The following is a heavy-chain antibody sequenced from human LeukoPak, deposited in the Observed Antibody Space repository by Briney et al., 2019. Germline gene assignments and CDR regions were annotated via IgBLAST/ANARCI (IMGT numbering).Heavy chain of an antibody. D-gene: IGHD6-19*01. CDR2: INQDGNDK. V-gene: IGHV3-7*01. CDR1: GFTFSSFW. CDR3: ARDKQWLSDAFDI. J-gene: IGHJ3*02. Sequence: PGGSLRLSCAASGFTFSSFWMSWVRQAPGKGLEWVANINQDGNDKYYVDSLKVRFTISRDNTKNSLYLQMNSQRAEDTAVYYCARDKQWLSDAFDIWGQGTMVTVSS.